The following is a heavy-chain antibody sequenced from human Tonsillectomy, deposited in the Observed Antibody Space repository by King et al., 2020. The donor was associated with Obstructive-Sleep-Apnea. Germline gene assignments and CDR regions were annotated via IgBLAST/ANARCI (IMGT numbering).Heavy chain of an antibody. CDR1: GFSLTTSGVG. V-gene: IGHV2-5*01. D-gene: IGHD4-17*01. CDR2: IYWNDAK. Sequence: FTLQESGPTLVKPTQTLTLTCTFSGFSLTTSGVGVGWIRQPPGKALEWLALIYWNDAKRYSPSLKRRLTVTKDTSKNQVVLTMTNMDPVDTATYYCAHRDRLENTDPFDYWGQGTLVTVSS. J-gene: IGHJ4*02. CDR3: AHRDRLENTDPFDY.